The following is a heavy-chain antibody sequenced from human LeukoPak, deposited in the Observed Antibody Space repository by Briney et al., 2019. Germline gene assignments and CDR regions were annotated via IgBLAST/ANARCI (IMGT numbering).Heavy chain of an antibody. D-gene: IGHD2-2*01. Sequence: GGSLRPSCAASGFTFSNYDMHWVRQATGKGLEWVSAFHTAGDIHYSGSVKGRFATSRENAKNSFYLQMNNLRAGDTAVYYCARGSCSSRSCYKRVNGLDVWGQGTPVTVSS. J-gene: IGHJ6*02. CDR1: GFTFSNYD. V-gene: IGHV3-13*01. CDR2: FHTAGDI. CDR3: ARGSCSSRSCYKRVNGLDV.